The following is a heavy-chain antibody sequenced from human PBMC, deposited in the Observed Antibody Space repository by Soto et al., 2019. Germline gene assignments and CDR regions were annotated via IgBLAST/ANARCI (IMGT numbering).Heavy chain of an antibody. V-gene: IGHV4-31*03. J-gene: IGHJ5*02. D-gene: IGHD3-10*01. CDR1: GGSISSGGYY. CDR2: IYYSGST. CDR3: ARHITMVRGVIILGFPPAGTSNWFDP. Sequence: SETLSLTCTVSGGSISSGGYYWSWIRQHPGKGLEWIGYIYYSGSTYYNPSLKSRVTISVDTSKNQFSLKLSSVTAAATAVYYCARHITMVRGVIILGFPPAGTSNWFDPWGQGTLVTVSS.